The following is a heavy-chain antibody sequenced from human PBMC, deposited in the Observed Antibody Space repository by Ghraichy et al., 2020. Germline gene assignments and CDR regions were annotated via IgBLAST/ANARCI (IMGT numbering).Heavy chain of an antibody. CDR3: ARGAARASHYFDY. CDR2: IYPSGPP. CDR1: GGSFSSYY. V-gene: IGHV4-4*07. Sequence: SETLSLTCTVSGGSFSSYYWSWIRQPAGKGLEWIGRIYPSGPPNYNPSLRSRLTMSVDTSKNQFSLNVRCVTAADTAVYYCARGAARASHYFDYWGQGTLVTVSA. J-gene: IGHJ4*02.